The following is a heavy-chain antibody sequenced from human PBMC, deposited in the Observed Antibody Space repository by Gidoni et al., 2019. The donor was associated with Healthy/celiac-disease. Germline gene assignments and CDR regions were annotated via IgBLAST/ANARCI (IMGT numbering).Heavy chain of an antibody. D-gene: IGHD6-19*01. CDR2: INPSGGST. J-gene: IGHJ4*02. CDR1: GYTFTSYY. V-gene: IGHV1-46*01. CDR3: ARDLNTGIAVAGTLDY. Sequence: QVQLVQSGAEVKKPGASVKVSCKASGYTFTSYYMHWVRQAPGQGLEWMGIINPSGGSTSYAQKFQGRVTMTRDTSTSTVYMELSSLRSEDTAVYYCARDLNTGIAVAGTLDYWGQGTLVTVSS.